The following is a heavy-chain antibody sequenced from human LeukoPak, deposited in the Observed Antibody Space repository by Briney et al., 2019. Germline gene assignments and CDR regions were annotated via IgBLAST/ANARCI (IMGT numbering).Heavy chain of an antibody. CDR1: GFTFSSYS. J-gene: IGHJ3*02. D-gene: IGHD2-15*01. Sequence: PGGSLRLSRAASGFTFSSYSMNWVRQAPGKGLEWVSSISSSSSYIYYADSVKGRFTISRHNSKNTLYLQMNSLRAEDTAVYYCARGPSLVLRAFDIWGQGTMVTVSS. CDR2: ISSSSSYI. CDR3: ARGPSLVLRAFDI. V-gene: IGHV3-21*04.